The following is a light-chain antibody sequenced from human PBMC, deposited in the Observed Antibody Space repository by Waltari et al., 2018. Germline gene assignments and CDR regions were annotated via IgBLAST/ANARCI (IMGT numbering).Light chain of an antibody. J-gene: IGLJ2*01. V-gene: IGLV3-9*01. CDR3: QVWASSPL. Sequence: SYELTQPISVSVALGQTARITCGGNNIGTRNVHWYQQKPGQAPVLVIYRDANRPSGIPERFSGSNSGNTATLTISGAQAGDEADYYGQVWASSPLFGGGTNLTVL. CDR1: NIGTRN. CDR2: RDA.